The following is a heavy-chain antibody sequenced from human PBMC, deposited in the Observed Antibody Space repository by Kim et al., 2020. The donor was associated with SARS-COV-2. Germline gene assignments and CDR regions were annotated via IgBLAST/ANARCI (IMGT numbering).Heavy chain of an antibody. CDR1: GFTFGDYA. D-gene: IGHD3-22*01. CDR2: IRSKAYGGTT. CDR3: TGYYDSSGYPN. J-gene: IGHJ4*02. Sequence: GGSLRLSCTASGFTFGDYAMSWVRQAPGKGLEWVGFIRSKAYGGTTEYAASVKGRFTISRDDSKSIAYLQMNSLKTEDTAVYYCTGYYDSSGYPNWGQGTLVTVSS. V-gene: IGHV3-49*04.